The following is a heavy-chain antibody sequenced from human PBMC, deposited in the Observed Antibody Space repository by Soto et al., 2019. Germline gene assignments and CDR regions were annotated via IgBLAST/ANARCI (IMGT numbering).Heavy chain of an antibody. D-gene: IGHD3-10*01. CDR1: GGSISSGGYY. CDR2: IYYSGST. V-gene: IGHV4-31*03. CDR3: ARESGFGEGSGMDV. Sequence: KPXGTLSLTCTVSGGSISSGGYYGSWIRQHPGKGLEWIGYIYYSGSTYYNPSLKSRVTISVDTSKNQFSLKLSSVTAADTAVYYCARESGFGEGSGMDVWGQGTTVTVSS. J-gene: IGHJ6*02.